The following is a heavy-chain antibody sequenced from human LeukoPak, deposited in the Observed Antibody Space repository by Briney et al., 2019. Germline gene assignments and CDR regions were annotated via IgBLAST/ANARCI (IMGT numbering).Heavy chain of an antibody. CDR2: ISYDGSNK. CDR1: GFTFSSYA. CDR3: ARETPSRSGDY. J-gene: IGHJ4*02. D-gene: IGHD2-15*01. Sequence: GGSLRLSCAASGFTFSSYAMHWVRQAPGKGLEWVAVISYDGSNKYYADSVKGRFTISRDNSKNTPYLQMNSLRAEDTAVYYCARETPSRSGDYWGQGTLVTVSS. V-gene: IGHV3-30*04.